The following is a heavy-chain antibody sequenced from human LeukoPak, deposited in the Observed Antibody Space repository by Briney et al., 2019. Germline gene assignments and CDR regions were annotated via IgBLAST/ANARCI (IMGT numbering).Heavy chain of an antibody. CDR2: ISGSGGST. CDR3: ARDRQQLYDLPDAFDI. J-gene: IGHJ3*02. D-gene: IGHD6-13*01. Sequence: GGSLRLSCAASGFTFSSYAMSWVRQAPGKGLEWVSAISGSGGSTYYADSVKGRFTISRDNSKNTLYLQMNSLRAEDTAVYYCARDRQQLYDLPDAFDIWGQGTMVTVSS. V-gene: IGHV3-23*01. CDR1: GFTFSSYA.